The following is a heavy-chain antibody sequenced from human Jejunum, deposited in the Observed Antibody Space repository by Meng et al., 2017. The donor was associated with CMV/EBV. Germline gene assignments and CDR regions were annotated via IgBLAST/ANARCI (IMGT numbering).Heavy chain of an antibody. CDR2: INSHSGAT. V-gene: IGHV1-2*02. Sequence: KASGATPTAAFMFWVRQAPGQGLEWMGWINSHSGATQYAQKFQGRVTMTRDTSISTVYMDLSSLRSDDTADYYCLTYTSSSHSFGPWGQGTLVTVSS. CDR3: LTYTSSSHSFGP. CDR1: GATPTAAF. J-gene: IGHJ5*02. D-gene: IGHD6-6*01.